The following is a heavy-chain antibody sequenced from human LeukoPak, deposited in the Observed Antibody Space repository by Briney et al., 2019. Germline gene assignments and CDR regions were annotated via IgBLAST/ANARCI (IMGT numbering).Heavy chain of an antibody. CDR1: GFTFSSYA. V-gene: IGHV3-33*08. J-gene: IGHJ4*02. D-gene: IGHD3-22*01. CDR3: ARDLWDSSGKAFDY. CDR2: IYFDGSNK. Sequence: HPGGSLRLSCAASGFTFSSYAMSWVRQAPGKGLEWVAIIYFDGSNKYYADSVKGRFTISRDNSRNTLYLQMISLRADDTAVYYCARDLWDSSGKAFDYWGQGTLVTVSS.